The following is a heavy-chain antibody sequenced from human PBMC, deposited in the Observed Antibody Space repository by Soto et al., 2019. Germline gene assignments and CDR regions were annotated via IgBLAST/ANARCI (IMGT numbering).Heavy chain of an antibody. D-gene: IGHD2-2*01. J-gene: IGHJ4*02. CDR2: ISKSDYT. V-gene: IGHV3-21*01. Sequence: GGSLSLSCTVSGFAFNNYGINWVRQAPGRGLEWVSSISKSDYTYYSDSVKGRFTISRDNAKNSVSLQMNTLRVEDTAVYYCAREDSIIIPAVSDFWGQGTLVTVSS. CDR1: GFAFNNYG. CDR3: AREDSIIIPAVSDF.